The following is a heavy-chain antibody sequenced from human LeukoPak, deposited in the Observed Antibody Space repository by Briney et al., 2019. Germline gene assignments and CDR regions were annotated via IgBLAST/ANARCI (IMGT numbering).Heavy chain of an antibody. D-gene: IGHD6-13*01. CDR1: GFTFGSYG. V-gene: IGHV3-30*18. CDR2: ISYDGSNK. CDR3: AKDMAEGAAAGIFDY. J-gene: IGHJ4*02. Sequence: PGGSLRLSCAASGFTFGSYGMHWVRQAPGKGLEWVAVISYDGSNKYYADSVKGRFTISRDNSKNTLYLQMNSLRAEDTAVYYCAKDMAEGAAAGIFDYWGQGTLVTVSS.